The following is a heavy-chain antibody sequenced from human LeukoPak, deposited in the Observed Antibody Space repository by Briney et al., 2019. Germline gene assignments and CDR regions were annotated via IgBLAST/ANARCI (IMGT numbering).Heavy chain of an antibody. V-gene: IGHV4-39*01. D-gene: IGHD6-13*01. J-gene: IGHJ3*02. CDR1: GGSISSSSYY. Sequence: SETLSLTCTVSGGSISSSSYYWGWIRQPPGNGLEWIGSIYYSGSTYYNPSLKSRVTISVDTSKNQFSLKLSSVTAAETAVYYCARIIAAAGYAFDIWGQGTMVTVSS. CDR2: IYYSGST. CDR3: ARIIAAAGYAFDI.